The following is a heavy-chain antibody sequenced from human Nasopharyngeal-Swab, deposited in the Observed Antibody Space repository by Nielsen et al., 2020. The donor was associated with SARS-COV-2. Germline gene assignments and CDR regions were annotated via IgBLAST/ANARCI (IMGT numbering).Heavy chain of an antibody. J-gene: IGHJ4*02. V-gene: IGHV4-39*01. CDR3: ARRQGAWLQAVHYFDY. Sequence: SETLSLTCTVSGGSISSSSYYWGWIRQPPGKGLEWLGSIYYSGSTYYNPSLKSRVTISVDTSKNQFSLKLSSVTAADTAVYYCARRQGAWLQAVHYFDYWGQGTLVTVSS. CDR1: GGSISSSSYY. D-gene: IGHD5-24*01. CDR2: IYYSGST.